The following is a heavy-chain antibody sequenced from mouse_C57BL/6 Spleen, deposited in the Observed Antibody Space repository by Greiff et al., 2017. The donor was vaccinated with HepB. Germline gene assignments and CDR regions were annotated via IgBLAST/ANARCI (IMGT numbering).Heavy chain of an antibody. CDR2: ISDGGSYT. D-gene: IGHD4-1*02. CDR3: ARFSNWSWFAY. V-gene: IGHV5-4*01. CDR1: GFTFSSYA. Sequence: DVQLVESGGGLVKPGGSLKLSCAASGFTFSSYAMSWVRQTPEKRLEWVATISDGGSYTYYPDNVKGRFTISRDNAKNNLYLQMSHLKYEDTAMYYCARFSNWSWFAYWGQGTLVTVSA. J-gene: IGHJ3*01.